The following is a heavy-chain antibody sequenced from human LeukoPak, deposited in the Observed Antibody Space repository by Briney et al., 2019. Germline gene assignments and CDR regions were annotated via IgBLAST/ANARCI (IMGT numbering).Heavy chain of an antibody. CDR2: ISGSGGSS. J-gene: IGHJ4*02. V-gene: IGHV3-23*01. Sequence: GGSLRLSCVASGFTFTSYAMAWVRQPPGKGLEWVSGISGSGGSSNYADSVKGRFTISRDSSKNTLYLQMNSLRAEDTALYYCAKAPYSTSWFYFDSWGQGTLVTVSS. D-gene: IGHD6-13*01. CDR3: AKAPYSTSWFYFDS. CDR1: GFTFTSYA.